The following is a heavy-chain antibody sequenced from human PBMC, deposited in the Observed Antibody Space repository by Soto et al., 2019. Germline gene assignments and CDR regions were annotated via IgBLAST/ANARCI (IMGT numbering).Heavy chain of an antibody. CDR1: GFTFTSSA. Sequence: SVEVSCKASGFTFTSSAVQWVRQARGQRLEWIGWIVVGSGNTNYAQKFQERVTITRDMSTSTAYMELSSLRSEDTAVYYCAADSGDSGSYSYYYGMDVWGQGTTVTVSS. D-gene: IGHD1-26*01. CDR3: AADSGDSGSYSYYYGMDV. V-gene: IGHV1-58*01. CDR2: IVVGSGNT. J-gene: IGHJ6*02.